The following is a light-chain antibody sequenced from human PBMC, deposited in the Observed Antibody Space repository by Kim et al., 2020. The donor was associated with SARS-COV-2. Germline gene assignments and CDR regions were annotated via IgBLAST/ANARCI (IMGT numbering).Light chain of an antibody. CDR1: SLRSYY. V-gene: IGLV3-19*01. Sequence: SSELTQDPAVSVALGQTVRITCQGDSLRSYYASWYQQKPGQAPVLVIYGKNNRPSGIPDRFSGSSSGNTASLTITGAQPEDEADYYCNSRVSSGNHLGVF. CDR2: GKN. J-gene: IGLJ3*02. CDR3: NSRVSSGNHLGV.